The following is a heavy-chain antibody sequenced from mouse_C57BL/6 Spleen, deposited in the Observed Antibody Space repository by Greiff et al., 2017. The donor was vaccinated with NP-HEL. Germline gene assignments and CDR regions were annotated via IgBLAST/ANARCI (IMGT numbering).Heavy chain of an antibody. CDR1: GYTFTSYW. CDR3: ARALDSSGPAWFAY. J-gene: IGHJ3*01. CDR2: IDPSDSYT. D-gene: IGHD3-2*02. V-gene: IGHV1-69*01. Sequence: VQLQQPGAELVMPGASVKLSCKASGYTFTSYWMHWVKQRPGQGLEWIGEIDPSDSYTNYNQKFKGKSTLTVDKSSSTAYMQLSSLTSEDSAVYYCARALDSSGPAWFAYWGQGTLVTVSA.